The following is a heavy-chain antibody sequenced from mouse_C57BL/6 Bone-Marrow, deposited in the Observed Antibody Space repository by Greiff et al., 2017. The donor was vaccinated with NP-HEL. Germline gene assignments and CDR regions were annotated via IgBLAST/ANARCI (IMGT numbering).Heavy chain of an antibody. V-gene: IGHV14-3*01. CDR1: GFNIKNTY. CDR3: ARGAMVSTRAMDD. Sequence: EVQLQQSVAELVRPGASVKLSCTASGFNIKNTYMHWVKQRPEQGLEWIGRLDPANGNTKYAPKFPGKATITADTSSNTAYLQLSSLTSEDTAIYYGARGAMVSTRAMDDWGKGTSVTVSS. CDR2: LDPANGNT. D-gene: IGHD2-2*01. J-gene: IGHJ4*01.